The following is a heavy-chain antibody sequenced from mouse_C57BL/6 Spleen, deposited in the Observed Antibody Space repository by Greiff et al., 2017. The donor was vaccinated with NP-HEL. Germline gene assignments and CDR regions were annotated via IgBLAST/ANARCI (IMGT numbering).Heavy chain of an antibody. CDR3: AREDWAWFAY. CDR1: GSTFPDYY. V-gene: IGHV1-76*01. Sequence: QVQLQQSGAELVRPGASVKLSCKASGSTFPDYYINWVKRRPGQGLEWIARIYPGSGNTYYNEKFKGKATLTAEKSSSTAYMQLSSLTSEDSAVYFCAREDWAWFAYWGQGTLVTVSA. CDR2: IYPGSGNT. D-gene: IGHD4-1*01. J-gene: IGHJ3*01.